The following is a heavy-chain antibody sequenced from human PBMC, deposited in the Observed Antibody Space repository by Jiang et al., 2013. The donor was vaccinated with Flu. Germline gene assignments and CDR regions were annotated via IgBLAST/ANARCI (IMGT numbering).Heavy chain of an antibody. J-gene: IGHJ2*01. V-gene: IGHV4-31*02. Sequence: LKSRVTISVDTSKNQFSLKLSSVTAADTAVYYCASLYGDFVQGWYFDLWGRGTLVTVSS. D-gene: IGHD4-17*01. CDR3: ASLYGDFVQGWYFDL.